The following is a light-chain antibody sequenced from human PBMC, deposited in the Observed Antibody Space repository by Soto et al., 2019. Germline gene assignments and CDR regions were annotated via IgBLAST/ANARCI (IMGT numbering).Light chain of an antibody. CDR1: NSDVGSYSL. J-gene: IGLJ1*01. CDR3: CSYANINTDV. CDR2: EVS. Sequence: QSVLTQPASVSGSPGQSITISCTGTNSDVGSYSLVSWYQQHPGKAPKLMIYEVSKRPSGVSYRFSGSKSDNTASLTISGLQADDEADYHCCSYANINTDVFGTGTKVTVL. V-gene: IGLV2-23*02.